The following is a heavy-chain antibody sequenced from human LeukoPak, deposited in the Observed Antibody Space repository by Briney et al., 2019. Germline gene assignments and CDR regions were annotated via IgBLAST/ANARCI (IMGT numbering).Heavy chain of an antibody. CDR3: ARQFLYYYDSSGYYYYFDY. J-gene: IGHJ4*02. CDR2: NSYTGST. CDR1: GGSISSHD. V-gene: IGHV4-59*08. Sequence: LETLSLTCTVSGGSISSHDWSWIRQPPGKGLEWIGCNSYTGSTRYNPSLKSRVTISWDTSKNQFSLRLSSMTAADTAVYYCARQFLYYYDSSGYYYYFDYWGQGTLVTVSS. D-gene: IGHD3-22*01.